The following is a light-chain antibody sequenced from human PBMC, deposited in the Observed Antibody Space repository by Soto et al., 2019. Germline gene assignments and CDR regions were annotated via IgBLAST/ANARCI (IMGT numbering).Light chain of an antibody. CDR3: QQYKSYPLT. J-gene: IGKJ4*01. Sequence: DIQMTQSPSTLSASVGDRVTITCGASQSMSTWLAWYQQKPGKAPKFLIYDASSLESGVPSRFSGSGSGTEFTLTINSLQPDDVATYYCQQYKSYPLTFGGGTKVDIK. CDR1: QSMSTW. V-gene: IGKV1-5*01. CDR2: DAS.